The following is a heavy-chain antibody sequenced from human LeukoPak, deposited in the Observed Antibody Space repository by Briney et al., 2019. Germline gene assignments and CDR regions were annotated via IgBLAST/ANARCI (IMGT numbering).Heavy chain of an antibody. CDR3: ARERTGTAMDY. CDR1: GGSISSGGYY. V-gene: IGHV4-30-2*01. CDR2: IYHSGST. D-gene: IGHD5-18*01. Sequence: PSETLSLTCTVSGGSISSGGYYWSWIRQPPGKGLEWIGYIYHSGSTYYNPSLKSRVTISVDRSKNQFSLKLSSVTAADTAVYYCARERTGTAMDYWGQGTLVTVSS. J-gene: IGHJ4*02.